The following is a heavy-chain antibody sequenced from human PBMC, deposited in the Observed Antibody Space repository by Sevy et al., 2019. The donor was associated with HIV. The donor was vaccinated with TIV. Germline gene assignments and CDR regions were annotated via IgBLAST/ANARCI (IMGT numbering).Heavy chain of an antibody. Sequence: SETLSLTCTVSGGSISSDDWSWIRQSPGKGLEWIGYIYYTGSTNYNPSLKSRVTMSVDTSKKQFSLKLSSVTPADTAVYYCAKDGRGASSSSNSWFDPWGQGTLVTVSS. CDR2: IYYTGST. V-gene: IGHV4-59*13. CDR1: GGSISSDD. J-gene: IGHJ5*02. D-gene: IGHD6-6*01. CDR3: AKDGRGASSSSNSWFDP.